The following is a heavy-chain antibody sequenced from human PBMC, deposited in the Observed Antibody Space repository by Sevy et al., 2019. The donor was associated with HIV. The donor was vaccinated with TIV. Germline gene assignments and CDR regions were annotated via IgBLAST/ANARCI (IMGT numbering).Heavy chain of an antibody. Sequence: SETLSLTCVVSGYSISSSYCWDWFRRPPGKGVEWIGAIHYSGNTQYTPSLKSRVTVSADTSKNQFSLRLTSMTAADTAVYYCASHDWGRQDYWGQGTLVTVSS. D-gene: IGHD7-27*01. CDR1: GYSISSSYC. CDR3: ASHDWGRQDY. CDR2: IHYSGNT. V-gene: IGHV4-38-2*01. J-gene: IGHJ4*02.